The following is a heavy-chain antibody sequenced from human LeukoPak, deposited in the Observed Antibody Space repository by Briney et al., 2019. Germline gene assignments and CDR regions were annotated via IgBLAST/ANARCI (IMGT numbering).Heavy chain of an antibody. V-gene: IGHV3-30*03. CDR2: ISSDGSHK. CDR3: ARARTVDH. J-gene: IGHJ4*02. D-gene: IGHD1-1*01. CDR1: GFSFSNSG. Sequence: PGRSLRLSCAASGFSFSNSGVHWVRQAPGKGLEWVALISSDGSHKYYGDSVKGRFTISRDNSQNTLYLQVNSLRTEDTAVYYCARARTVDHWGQGTLVTVSS.